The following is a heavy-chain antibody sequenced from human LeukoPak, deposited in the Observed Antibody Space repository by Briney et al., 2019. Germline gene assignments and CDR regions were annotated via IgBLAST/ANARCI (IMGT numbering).Heavy chain of an antibody. CDR2: IKSKTDGGTT. CDR1: GFTFSNAW. J-gene: IGHJ4*02. D-gene: IGHD3-3*01. CDR3: TTLPHCDFWSGYSYYFDY. V-gene: IGHV3-15*01. Sequence: GGSLRLSCAASGFTFSNAWMSWVRQAPGKGLEWVGRIKSKTDGGTTDYAAPVKGRFTISRDDSKNTLYLQMNSLKTEDTAVYYCTTLPHCDFWSGYSYYFDYWGQGTLVTASS.